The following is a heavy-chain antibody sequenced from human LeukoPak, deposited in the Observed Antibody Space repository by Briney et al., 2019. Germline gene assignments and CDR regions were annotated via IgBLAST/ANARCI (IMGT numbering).Heavy chain of an antibody. CDR2: ISSSSSYI. CDR3: ARDPGSAARGVIIASESDY. CDR1: GFTFSSYS. V-gene: IGHV3-21*01. Sequence: GGSLRLSCAASGFTFSSYSMNWVRQAPGKGLEWVSSISSSSSYIYYADSVKGRFTISRDNAKNSLYLQMNSLRAEDTAVYYCARDPGSAARGVIIASESDYWGQGTLVTVSS. J-gene: IGHJ4*02. D-gene: IGHD3-10*01.